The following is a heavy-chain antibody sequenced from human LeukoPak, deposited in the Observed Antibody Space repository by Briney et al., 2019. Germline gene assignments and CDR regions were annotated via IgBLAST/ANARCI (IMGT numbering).Heavy chain of an antibody. V-gene: IGHV3-21*01. CDR1: GFTFSSYS. Sequence: GGSLRLSCAASGFTFSSYSMNWVRQAPGKGLEWVSSISSSSSYIYYADSVKGRFTISRGNAKNSLYLQMNSLRAEDTAVYYCARDGSIAVADPKGGFDYWGQGTLVTVSS. CDR3: ARDGSIAVADPKGGFDY. J-gene: IGHJ4*02. D-gene: IGHD6-19*01. CDR2: ISSSSSYI.